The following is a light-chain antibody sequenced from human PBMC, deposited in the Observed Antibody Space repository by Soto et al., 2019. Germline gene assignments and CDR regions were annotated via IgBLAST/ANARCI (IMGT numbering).Light chain of an antibody. CDR2: AAS. J-gene: IGKJ4*01. CDR3: QQSFNTPVS. Sequence: DIQMTQSPSSLSASVGDRVTMTCRASQSISIRLNWYQQHPGRAPKLLIYAASSLQSRVPSRFSGSGSGKEFTLTISSLQPEDYASYYCQQSFNTPVSFGGGTKVGIK. CDR1: QSISIR. V-gene: IGKV1-39*01.